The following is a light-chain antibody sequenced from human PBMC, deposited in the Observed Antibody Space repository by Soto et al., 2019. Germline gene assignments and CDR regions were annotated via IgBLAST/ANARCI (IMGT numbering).Light chain of an antibody. V-gene: IGKV3-15*01. J-gene: IGKJ1*01. CDR2: GAS. CDR1: QSVGSN. Sequence: EIVMTQSPATLSVSPGERATLSCSASQSVGSNLAWYQQQPGQAPRLLIYGASTRSTGIPARFSGSGPGTEFTLTISSLRSEDFAIYFCQQYNNWPPDRTFGQGTKVEIK. CDR3: QQYNNWPPDRT.